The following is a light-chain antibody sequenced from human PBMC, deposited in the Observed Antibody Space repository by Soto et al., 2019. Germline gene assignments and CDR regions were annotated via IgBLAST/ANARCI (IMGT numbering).Light chain of an antibody. V-gene: IGKV3-20*01. Sequence: EIVLTQSPGTLSLSPWERATLSCRASQSVSSSYLAWYQQKPGQAPSLLIYGASSRATGIPGRFSGSGSGTDFTLTISRLESEDFAVYYCQQYGRSPFTFGPGTKVDI. CDR3: QQYGRSPFT. J-gene: IGKJ3*01. CDR2: GAS. CDR1: QSVSSSY.